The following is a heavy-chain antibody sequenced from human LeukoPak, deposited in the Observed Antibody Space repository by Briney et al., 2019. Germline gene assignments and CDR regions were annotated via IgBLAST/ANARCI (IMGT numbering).Heavy chain of an antibody. CDR3: ARDGSSSWYFWFDP. CDR2: MDPNSGNT. D-gene: IGHD6-13*01. J-gene: IGHJ5*02. CDR1: GYTFTSYD. Sequence: SVKVSCKASGYTFTSYDINWVRQATGQGLEWMGWMDPNSGNTGYAQKFQGRVTMTRNTSISTAYMELSSLRSEDTAVYYCARDGSSSWYFWFDPWGQGTLVTVSS. V-gene: IGHV1-8*01.